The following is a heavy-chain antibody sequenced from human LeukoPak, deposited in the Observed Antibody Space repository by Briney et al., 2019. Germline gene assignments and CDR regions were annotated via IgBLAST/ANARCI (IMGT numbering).Heavy chain of an antibody. V-gene: IGHV4-31*03. CDR1: GGSISSGGYS. J-gene: IGHJ5*02. D-gene: IGHD2-2*01. CDR3: ARAPSVPAARWFDP. Sequence: SETLSLTCTVSGGSISSGGYSWSWIRQHPGKGLEWIGYIYYSGSTYYNPSLKSRVTISVDTSKNQFSLKLSSVTAADTAVYYCARAPSVPAARWFDPWGQGTLVTVSS. CDR2: IYYSGST.